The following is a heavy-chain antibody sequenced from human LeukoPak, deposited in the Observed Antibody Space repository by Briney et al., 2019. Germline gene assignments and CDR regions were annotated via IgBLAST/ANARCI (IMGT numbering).Heavy chain of an antibody. CDR2: IYYSGST. J-gene: IGHJ5*02. V-gene: IGHV4-30-4*08. CDR1: GGSISSGDYY. Sequence: SETLSLTCTVSGGSISSGDYYWSWIRQPPGKGLEWIGYIYYSGSTYYNPSLKSRVTISVDTSKNQFSLKLSSVTAADTAVYYCARVVRCSSTSCYSGWFDPWGQGTLVTVSS. CDR3: ARVVRCSSTSCYSGWFDP. D-gene: IGHD2-2*01.